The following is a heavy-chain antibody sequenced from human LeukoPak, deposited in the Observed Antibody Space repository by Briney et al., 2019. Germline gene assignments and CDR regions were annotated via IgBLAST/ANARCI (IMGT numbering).Heavy chain of an antibody. CDR2: IYYSGST. CDR3: ARVVVITSPYYYYYMDV. Sequence: SETLSLTCTVSGGSISSYYWSWIRQPPGKGLEWIGYIYYSGSTNYNPSLKSRVTISVDTSKNQFSLKLSSVTAADTAVYYCARVVVITSPYYYYYMDVWGKGTRSPSP. D-gene: IGHD3-22*01. J-gene: IGHJ6*03. CDR1: GGSISSYY. V-gene: IGHV4-59*01.